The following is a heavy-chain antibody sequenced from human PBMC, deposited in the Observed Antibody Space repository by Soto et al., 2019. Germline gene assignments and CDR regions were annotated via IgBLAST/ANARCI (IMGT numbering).Heavy chain of an antibody. D-gene: IGHD5-12*01. J-gene: IGHJ4*02. CDR2: INHSGST. V-gene: IGHV4-34*01. CDR1: GGSFSGYY. Sequence: PSETLSLTCAVYGGSFSGYYWSWIRQPPGKGLEWIGEINHSGSTNYNPSLKSRITISVDTSKNQFSLKLSSVTAADTAVYYCARGEDIVATHIWRGFDYWGQGTLVTVSS. CDR3: ARGEDIVATHIWRGFDY.